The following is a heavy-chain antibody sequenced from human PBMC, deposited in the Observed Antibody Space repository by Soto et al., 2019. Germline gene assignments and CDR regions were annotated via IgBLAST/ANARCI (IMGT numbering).Heavy chain of an antibody. Sequence: GSQRLSYVSSELYIRTSGMHWVRQAPGKGLEWAAVSSNDGSYTDYADSVKGRVTISRDNAKNSLYLQMNSLRAEDTAVYYCARDPYYGAIDYWGLGTLVTVSS. CDR3: ARDPYYGAIDY. J-gene: IGHJ4*02. V-gene: IGHV3-30*03. CDR2: SSNDGSYT. CDR1: ELYIRTSG. D-gene: IGHD3-10*01.